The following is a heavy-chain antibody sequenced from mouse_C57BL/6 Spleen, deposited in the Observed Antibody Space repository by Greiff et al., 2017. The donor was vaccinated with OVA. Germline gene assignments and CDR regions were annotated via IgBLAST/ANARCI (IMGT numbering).Heavy chain of an antibody. Sequence: VKLQQPGAELVKPGASVKLSCKASGYTFTSYWMHWVKQRPGQGLEWIGMIHPNSGSTNYNEKFKSKATLTVDKSSSTAYMQLSSLTSEDSAVYYCARRHYYGSSGDAMDYWGQGTSVTVSS. CDR2: IHPNSGST. D-gene: IGHD1-1*01. V-gene: IGHV1-64*01. CDR3: ARRHYYGSSGDAMDY. CDR1: GYTFTSYW. J-gene: IGHJ4*01.